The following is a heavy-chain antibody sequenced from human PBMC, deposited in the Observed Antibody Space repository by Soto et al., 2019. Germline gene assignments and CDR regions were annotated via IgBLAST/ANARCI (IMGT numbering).Heavy chain of an antibody. D-gene: IGHD5-18*01. CDR3: ARGRFIGGYSYGYYYYYGMDV. V-gene: IGHV1-3*01. CDR1: GYTFTSYA. J-gene: IGHJ6*02. Sequence: QVQLVQSGAEVKKPGASVKVSCKASGYTFTSYAMHWVRQAPGQRLEWMRWINAGNGNTKYSQKFQGRVTITRDTSASTAYMELSSLRSEDTAVYYCARGRFIGGYSYGYYYYYGMDVWGQGTTVTVSS. CDR2: INAGNGNT.